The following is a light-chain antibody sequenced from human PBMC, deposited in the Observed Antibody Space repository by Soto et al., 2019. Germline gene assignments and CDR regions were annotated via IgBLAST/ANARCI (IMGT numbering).Light chain of an antibody. V-gene: IGKV3-11*01. Sequence: EIVLTQSPATLSLSPGERATLSCRASQSVSSYLAWYQQKPGQAPRLLIYDASNRATGIPARFSGSGSGPDFTLPISSLEPEDFAVYYCQQRSNWPPLTFGGGNKVEIK. CDR3: QQRSNWPPLT. J-gene: IGKJ4*02. CDR2: DAS. CDR1: QSVSSY.